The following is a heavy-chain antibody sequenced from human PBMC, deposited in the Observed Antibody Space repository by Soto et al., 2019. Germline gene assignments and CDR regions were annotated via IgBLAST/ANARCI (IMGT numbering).Heavy chain of an antibody. Sequence: QVQLQESGPGLVKPSGTLSLTCVVSGASISSDNWWSWVRQPPGKGLEWISESYHGGTTNYNPSLKGRVTISLDKSKNHFSLRLTSLTAADTAVYYCARAAATIPVTYFDSWGQGTLVTVSS. CDR3: ARAAATIPVTYFDS. CDR1: GASISSDNW. V-gene: IGHV4-4*02. D-gene: IGHD6-13*01. CDR2: SYHGGTT. J-gene: IGHJ4*02.